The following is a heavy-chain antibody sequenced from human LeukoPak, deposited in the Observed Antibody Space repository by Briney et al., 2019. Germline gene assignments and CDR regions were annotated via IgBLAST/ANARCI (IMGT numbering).Heavy chain of an antibody. CDR2: ISSSGSYI. CDR1: GFTLSSYE. J-gene: IGHJ4*02. CDR3: ARSSIAVSGGLDY. Sequence: GGSLRLSCIVSGFTLSSYEMNWVRQAPGKVLEWVSSISSSGSYIHYADSVKGRFTISRDNAKNSLYLQMNSLRAEDTAVYYCARSSIAVSGGLDYWGQGTLVTVSS. V-gene: IGHV3-21*01. D-gene: IGHD6-19*01.